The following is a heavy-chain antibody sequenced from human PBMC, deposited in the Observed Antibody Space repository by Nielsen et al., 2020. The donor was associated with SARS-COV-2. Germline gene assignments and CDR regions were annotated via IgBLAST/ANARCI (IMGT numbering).Heavy chain of an antibody. Sequence: GESLKISCAASGFTFSSYSMNWVRQAPGKGLEWVSYISSSSSTKYYADSVKGRFTISRDNSKNTLYLQMNSLRAEDTAVYYCARSDPNYDSSGYYGLWGQGTLVTVSS. CDR1: GFTFSSYS. CDR2: ISSSSSTK. V-gene: IGHV3-48*01. CDR3: ARSDPNYDSSGYYGL. J-gene: IGHJ4*02. D-gene: IGHD3-22*01.